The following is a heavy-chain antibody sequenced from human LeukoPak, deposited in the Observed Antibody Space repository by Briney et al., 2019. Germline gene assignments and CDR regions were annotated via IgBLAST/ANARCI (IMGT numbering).Heavy chain of an antibody. CDR2: ISWNSGSI. CDR3: AKDIGYSSSWYPFDY. J-gene: IGHJ4*02. V-gene: IGHV3-9*01. Sequence: GGSLRLSCAASGFTFDDYAMHWVRQAPGKGLEWVSCISWNSGSIVYADSVKGRFTISRDNAKNSLYLQMNSLRAEDTALYYCAKDIGYSSSWYPFDYWGQGTLVTVSS. D-gene: IGHD6-13*01. CDR1: GFTFDDYA.